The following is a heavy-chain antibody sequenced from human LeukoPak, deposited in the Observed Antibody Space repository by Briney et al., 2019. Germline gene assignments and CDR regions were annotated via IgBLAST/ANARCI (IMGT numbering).Heavy chain of an antibody. CDR2: IYYSGST. CDR1: GGSISSSSYY. CDR3: ARDFPIAAAY. J-gene: IGHJ4*02. D-gene: IGHD6-13*01. Sequence: SETLSLTCTVSGGSISSSSYYWGWIRQPPGKGLEWIGSIYYSGSTYYNPSLKSRVTISVDTSKNQFSLKLSSVTAADTAVYYCARDFPIAAAYWGQGTLVTVSS. V-gene: IGHV4-39*07.